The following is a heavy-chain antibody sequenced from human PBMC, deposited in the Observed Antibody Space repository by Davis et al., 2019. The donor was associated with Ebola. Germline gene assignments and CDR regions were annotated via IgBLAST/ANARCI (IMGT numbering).Heavy chain of an antibody. V-gene: IGHV4-34*01. Sequence: MPSETLSLTCTVSGGSISSYYWSWIRQPPGKGPEWIGEINHSGSTNYNPSLKSRVTISVDTSKNQFSLKLSSVTAADTSVYYCARHRDDSSGYYAEYYFDYWGQGTLVTVSS. D-gene: IGHD3-22*01. CDR3: ARHRDDSSGYYAEYYFDY. CDR2: INHSGST. J-gene: IGHJ4*02. CDR1: GGSISSYY.